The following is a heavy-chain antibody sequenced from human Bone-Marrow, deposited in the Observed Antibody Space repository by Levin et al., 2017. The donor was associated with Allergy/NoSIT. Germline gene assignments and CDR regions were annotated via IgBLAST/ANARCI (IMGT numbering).Heavy chain of an antibody. CDR3: ARDVLSVLTA. Sequence: SCVGSGFTFSSYSMNWVRQAPGKGLEWISYISGSGDLIYDADSVRGRFTISRDDAKNSVYLQMDNLRDDDTAVYYCARDVLSVLTAWGQGTLVTVSS. CDR1: GFTFSSYS. J-gene: IGHJ4*02. D-gene: IGHD3-9*01. V-gene: IGHV3-48*02. CDR2: ISGSGDLI.